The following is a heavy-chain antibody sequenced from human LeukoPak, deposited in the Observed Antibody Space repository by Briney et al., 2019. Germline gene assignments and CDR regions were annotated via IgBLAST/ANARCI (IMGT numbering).Heavy chain of an antibody. CDR3: ARDQLIVVDRDAFDI. CDR2: IWYDGSNK. CDR1: GFTFSSYG. V-gene: IGHV3-33*01. D-gene: IGHD3-22*01. Sequence: GGSLRLSCAASGFTFSSYGMHWVRQAPGKGLGWVAVIWYDGSNKYYADSVKGRFTISRDNSKNTLYLQMNSLRAEDTAVYYCARDQLIVVDRDAFDIWGQGTMVTVSS. J-gene: IGHJ3*02.